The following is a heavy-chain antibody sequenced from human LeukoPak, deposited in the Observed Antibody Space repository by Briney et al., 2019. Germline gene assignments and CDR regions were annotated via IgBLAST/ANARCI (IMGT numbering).Heavy chain of an antibody. Sequence: QSGGSLRLSCAASGFTFSSYAMSWVRQAPGKGLEWVSAISGSGGSTYYADSVKGRFTISRDNSKNTLYLQMNSLRAEDTAVYYCAKDEPSGPAAIGTFDYWGQGTLVTVSS. CDR3: AKDEPSGPAAIGTFDY. D-gene: IGHD2-2*01. CDR2: ISGSGGST. CDR1: GFTFSSYA. J-gene: IGHJ4*02. V-gene: IGHV3-23*01.